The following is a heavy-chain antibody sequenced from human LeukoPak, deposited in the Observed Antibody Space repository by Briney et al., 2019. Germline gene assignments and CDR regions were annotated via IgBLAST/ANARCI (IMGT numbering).Heavy chain of an antibody. Sequence: QAGGSLRLSCAASGFTVSTNYMSWVRQAPGKGLEWVSVIYTGGITYYADSVKGRFTISRDNSKNTLYLQMNSLRAEDTAVYYCARQQWLNSCFDYWGQGTLVTVSS. V-gene: IGHV3-53*05. D-gene: IGHD6-19*01. CDR1: GFTVSTNY. J-gene: IGHJ4*02. CDR2: IYTGGIT. CDR3: ARQQWLNSCFDY.